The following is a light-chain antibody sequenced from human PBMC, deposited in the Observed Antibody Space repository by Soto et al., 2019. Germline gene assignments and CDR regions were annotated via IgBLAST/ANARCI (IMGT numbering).Light chain of an antibody. CDR2: SSN. V-gene: IGLV1-47*02. Sequence: QPVLTQPPSASGTPGQRVTISCSGSSSNIGSNYVFWYQQLPGTAPRLLIYSSNQRPSGVPDRFSGSKSGTSGSLAISGLRSEDEAGYYCATWDDSLSAVVFGGGTKLTVL. J-gene: IGLJ2*01. CDR1: SSNIGSNY. CDR3: ATWDDSLSAVV.